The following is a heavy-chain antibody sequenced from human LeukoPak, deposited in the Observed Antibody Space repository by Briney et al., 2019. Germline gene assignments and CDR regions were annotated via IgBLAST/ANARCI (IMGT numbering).Heavy chain of an antibody. CDR2: TYYRSQWYN. V-gene: IGHV6-1*01. CDR3: ARSNQHDYDAFDI. D-gene: IGHD4-11*01. J-gene: IGHJ3*02. Sequence: SQTLSLTCVISGDSVSSNSGTWNWIRQSPSRGLEWLGRTYYRSQWYNDYAESVKSRITINPDTSKNQFSLQLNSVTPEDTAVYYCARSNQHDYDAFDIWGQGTMVTVSS. CDR1: GDSVSSNSGT.